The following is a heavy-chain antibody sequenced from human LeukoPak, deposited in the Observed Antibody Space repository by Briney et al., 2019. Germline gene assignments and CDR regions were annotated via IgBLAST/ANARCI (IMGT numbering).Heavy chain of an antibody. D-gene: IGHD1-26*01. CDR3: ARRVGATSRYFGY. J-gene: IGHJ4*02. CDR2: IYYSGST. V-gene: IGHV4-39*01. Sequence: SETLSLTRTVSGGSISSSSYYWGWIRQPPGKGLEWIGSIYYSGSTYYNPSLKSRVTISVDTSKNQFSLKLSSVTAADTAVYYCARRVGATSRYFGYWGQGTLVTVSS. CDR1: GGSISSSSYY.